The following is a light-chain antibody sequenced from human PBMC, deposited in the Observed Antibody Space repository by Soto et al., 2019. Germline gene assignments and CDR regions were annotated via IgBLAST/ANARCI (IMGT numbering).Light chain of an antibody. CDR3: QSYDSSLSGSV. V-gene: IGLV1-40*01. CDR1: SSNIGAGYD. J-gene: IGLJ2*01. Sequence: QSVLTQSPSVSGATGQRVTISCTGSSSNIGAGYDVHWYQQLPGTAPKLLIYGNSNRPSGVPDRFSGSKSGTSASLAITGLQAEDEADYYCQSYDSSLSGSVFAGGTKLT. CDR2: GNS.